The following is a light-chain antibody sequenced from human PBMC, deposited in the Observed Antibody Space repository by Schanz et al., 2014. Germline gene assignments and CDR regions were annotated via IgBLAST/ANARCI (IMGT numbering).Light chain of an antibody. CDR2: EAS. CDR1: QSVSSNY. CDR3: QQYGTSPPYI. Sequence: EIVLAQSPATLSLSPGERATLSCGASQSVSSNYLAWYQKRPGLAPRLLIYEASSRATGIPDRFSGSGSGADFTLTISRLEPEDFAVYYCQQYGTSPPYIFGRGTKVEI. V-gene: IGKV3D-20*01. J-gene: IGKJ2*01.